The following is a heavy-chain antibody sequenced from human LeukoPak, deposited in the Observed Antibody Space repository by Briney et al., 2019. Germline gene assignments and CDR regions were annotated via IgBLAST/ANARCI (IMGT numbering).Heavy chain of an antibody. CDR3: AGGISATGGG. J-gene: IGHJ3*01. Sequence: GGSLRLSCAASGFTFSSNAMSWVRQAPGKGLVWVSRINSDWSITTYADSVKGRFTISRDNAKNTLYLQMNSLRAEDTAVYYCAGGISATGGGWGQGTMVTVSS. D-gene: IGHD6-13*01. CDR1: GFTFSSNA. CDR2: INSDWSIT. V-gene: IGHV3-74*01.